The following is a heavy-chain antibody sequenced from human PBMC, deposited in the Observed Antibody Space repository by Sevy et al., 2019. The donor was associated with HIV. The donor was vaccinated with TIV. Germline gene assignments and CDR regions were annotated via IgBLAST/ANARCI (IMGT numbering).Heavy chain of an antibody. V-gene: IGHV4-59*08. Sequence: SETLSLTCNVSGGSITSLYWNWIRQPPGKGLEWIANIYYNGHINYNPSLKSRVTLSLDTSKNQFSLRPSSVTAADTAMYYCAGENAWGRGYSWGQGTLVTVSS. D-gene: IGHD1-26*01. CDR2: IYYNGHI. CDR1: GGSITSLY. CDR3: AGENAWGRGYS. J-gene: IGHJ4*02.